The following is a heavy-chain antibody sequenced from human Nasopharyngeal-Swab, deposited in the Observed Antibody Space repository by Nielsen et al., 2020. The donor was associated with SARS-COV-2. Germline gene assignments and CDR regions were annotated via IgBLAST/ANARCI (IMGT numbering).Heavy chain of an antibody. CDR3: AATYSSSFDYYYGMDV. CDR1: GCTFSSYA. V-gene: IGHV1-69*13. Sequence: SVKVSCKASGCTFSSYAISWVRQAPGQGLEWMGGIIPLFGTANYAQTFQGRVTITADESTSTAYMELSSLRSEDTAVYYCAATYSSSFDYYYGMDVWGQGTTVTVSS. J-gene: IGHJ6*02. D-gene: IGHD6-6*01. CDR2: IIPLFGTA.